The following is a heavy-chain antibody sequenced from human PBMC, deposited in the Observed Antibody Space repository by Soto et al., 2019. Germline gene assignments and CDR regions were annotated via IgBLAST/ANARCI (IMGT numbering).Heavy chain of an antibody. CDR3: ARDIPYDSSGYLSDP. J-gene: IGHJ5*02. D-gene: IGHD3-22*01. CDR2: ISAYNGNT. CDR1: GYTFTSYG. Sequence: ASVKVSGKASGYTFTSYGISWVRQAPGQGLEWMGWISAYNGNTNYAQKLQGRVTMTTDTSTSTAYMELRSLRSDDTAVYYCARDIPYDSSGYLSDPWGQGTLVTVSS. V-gene: IGHV1-18*01.